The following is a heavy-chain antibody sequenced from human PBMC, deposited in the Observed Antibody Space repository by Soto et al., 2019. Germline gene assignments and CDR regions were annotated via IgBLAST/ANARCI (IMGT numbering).Heavy chain of an antibody. Sequence: SETLSLTCAVYGGSFSGYYGSWIRQPPGKGLEWIGEINHSGSTNYNPSLKSRVTISVDTSKNQFSLKLSSVTAADTAVYYCARGRRGYRVFDYWGQGTLVTVSS. CDR1: GGSFSGYY. CDR3: ARGRRGYRVFDY. J-gene: IGHJ4*02. V-gene: IGHV4-34*01. CDR2: INHSGST. D-gene: IGHD5-12*01.